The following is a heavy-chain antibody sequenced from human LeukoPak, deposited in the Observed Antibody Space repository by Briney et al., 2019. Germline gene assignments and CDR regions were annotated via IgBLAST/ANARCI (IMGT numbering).Heavy chain of an antibody. CDR1: GGSFNNYA. J-gene: IGHJ4*02. CDR2: FIPILDTT. D-gene: IGHD5-12*01. V-gene: IGHV1-69*05. CDR3: ARSNDYDYHFNY. Sequence: SVKVSCKASGGSFNNYAVTWVRQAPGQGLEWMGGFIPILDTTNYAPNFQGRVTITTDESSTTAYVELSSLKWEDTALYYCARSNDYDYHFNYWGQGTLVTVSS.